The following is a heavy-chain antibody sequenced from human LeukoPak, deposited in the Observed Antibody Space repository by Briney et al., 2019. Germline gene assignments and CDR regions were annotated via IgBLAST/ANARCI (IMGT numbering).Heavy chain of an antibody. Sequence: ASVKVSCKASGYTFTSYDINWVRQATGQGLEWMGWMNPNSGNTGYAQKFQGRVTITRNTSISTAYMELSSLRSEDTAVYYCAKVGDDYGDSSVDYWGQGTLVTVSS. CDR2: MNPNSGNT. CDR1: GYTFTSYD. J-gene: IGHJ4*02. V-gene: IGHV1-8*01. CDR3: AKVGDDYGDSSVDY. D-gene: IGHD4-17*01.